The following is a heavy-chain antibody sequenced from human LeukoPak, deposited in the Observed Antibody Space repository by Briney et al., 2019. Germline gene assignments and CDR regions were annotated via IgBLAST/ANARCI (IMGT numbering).Heavy chain of an antibody. V-gene: IGHV1-2*02. CDR1: GYTFTGYY. J-gene: IGHJ4*02. Sequence: ASVKVSCKASGYTFTGYYMHWVRQAPGQGLEWMGWINPNSGGTNFAQKFQGRVSMTRDTSISTAYMELSRLRSDDTAVYYCARDASGGPFDYWGQGTLVTVSS. D-gene: IGHD6-25*01. CDR3: ARDASGGPFDY. CDR2: INPNSGGT.